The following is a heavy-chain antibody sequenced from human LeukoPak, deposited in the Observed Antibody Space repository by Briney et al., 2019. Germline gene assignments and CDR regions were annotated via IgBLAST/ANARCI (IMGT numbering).Heavy chain of an antibody. CDR3: ARDQEGFDY. Sequence: ASVKVSCKASGYTFTGYYMHWVRQAPGQGLEWMGMIYPRDGSTSYAQKFQGRVTVTRDTSTSTVHMELSGLRSEDTAVYYCARDQEGFDYWGQGTLVTVSS. CDR2: IYPRDGST. J-gene: IGHJ4*02. V-gene: IGHV1-46*01. CDR1: GYTFTGYY.